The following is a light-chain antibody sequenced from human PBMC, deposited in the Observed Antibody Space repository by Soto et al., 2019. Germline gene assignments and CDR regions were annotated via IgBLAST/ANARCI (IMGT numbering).Light chain of an antibody. V-gene: IGLV2-8*01. CDR3: SSYAGSNNLV. Sequence: QSVLTQPPSASGSPGQSVTISCTGTSSDVGGYNYVSWYQQHPGKAPKLMIYEVSKRPSGVPDRFSGSKSCNTAALTVSGLQDEDESYYDCSSYAGSNNLVFGGGTQLTVL. J-gene: IGLJ3*02. CDR2: EVS. CDR1: SSDVGGYNY.